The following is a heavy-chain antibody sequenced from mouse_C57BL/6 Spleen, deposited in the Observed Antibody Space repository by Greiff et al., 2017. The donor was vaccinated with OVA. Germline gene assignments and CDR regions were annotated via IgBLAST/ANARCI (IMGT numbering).Heavy chain of an antibody. CDR2: IWSGGST. J-gene: IGHJ4*01. Sequence: VQLQESGPGLVQPSQSLSITCTVSGFSLTSYGVHWVRQSPGKGLEWLGVIWSGGSTDYNAAFISRLSISKDNSKSQVFFKINSLQADDTAIYYCARRRITTEYYAMDYWGQGTSVTVSS. V-gene: IGHV2-2*01. CDR1: GFSLTSYG. CDR3: ARRRITTEYYAMDY. D-gene: IGHD2-4*01.